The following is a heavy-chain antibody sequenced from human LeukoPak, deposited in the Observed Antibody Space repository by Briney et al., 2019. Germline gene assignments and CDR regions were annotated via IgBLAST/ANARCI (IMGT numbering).Heavy chain of an antibody. V-gene: IGHV3-48*02. CDR3: ASGYSSSHYRYYFDY. D-gene: IGHD6-13*01. Sequence: GSLRLSCAASGFTFSSYSMNWVRQAPGKGLEWVSYITSSSTTIYYADSVRGRFTISRDNAKNSLYLQMNSLRDEDTAVYYCASGYSSSHYRYYFDYWGQGTLVTVSS. CDR1: GFTFSSYS. J-gene: IGHJ4*02. CDR2: ITSSSTTI.